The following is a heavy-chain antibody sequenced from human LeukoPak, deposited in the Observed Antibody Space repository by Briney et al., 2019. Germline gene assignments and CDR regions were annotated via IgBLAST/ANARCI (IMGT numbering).Heavy chain of an antibody. V-gene: IGHV1-2*02. J-gene: IGHJ5*02. CDR3: ARRTYSSSWTYNWFDP. D-gene: IGHD6-13*01. CDR1: GYTFTGYY. CDR2: INPNSGGT. Sequence: ASVKVSCKASGYTFTGYYMHWVRQAPGQGLEWMGWINPNSGGTNYAQKFQGRVTMTRDTSISTAYMELSRLRSDDTAVYYCARRTYSSSWTYNWFDPWGQGTLVTVSS.